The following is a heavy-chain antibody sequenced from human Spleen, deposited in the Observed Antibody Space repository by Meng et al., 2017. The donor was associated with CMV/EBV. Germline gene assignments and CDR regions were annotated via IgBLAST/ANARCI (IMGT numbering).Heavy chain of an antibody. Sequence: GESLKISCAASGFTFSSYEMNWVRQAPGKGLEWVSSISSTSTYIYYADSVRGRSTISRDNAKNSLYLEMDSLRAEDTAVYYCVRDLPPYYDFWSGYLDLWGQGTLVTVSS. CDR2: ISSTSTYI. J-gene: IGHJ5*02. CDR1: GFTFSSYE. CDR3: VRDLPPYYDFWSGYLDL. D-gene: IGHD3-3*01. V-gene: IGHV3-21*01.